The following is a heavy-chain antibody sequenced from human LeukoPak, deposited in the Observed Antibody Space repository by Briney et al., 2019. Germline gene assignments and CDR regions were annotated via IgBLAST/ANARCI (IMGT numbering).Heavy chain of an antibody. Sequence: SETLSLTCTVSGGSISSSSYYWGWIRQPPGKGLEWIGSIYYSGSTYYNPSLESRVTISVDTSKNQFSLKLSSVTAADTAVYYCALLGYFDYWGQGTLVTVSS. CDR3: ALLGYFDY. V-gene: IGHV4-39*01. CDR2: IYYSGST. CDR1: GGSISSSSYY. J-gene: IGHJ4*02.